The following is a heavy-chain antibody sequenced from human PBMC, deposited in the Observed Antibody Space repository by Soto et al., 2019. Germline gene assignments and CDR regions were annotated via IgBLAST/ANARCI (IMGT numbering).Heavy chain of an antibody. J-gene: IGHJ4*02. D-gene: IGHD3-10*01. Sequence: QVQLVQSGAEVKKPGASVKVSCKSSGYTFTSYDITWVRQAPGQGLEWMGWVSAYNGNTNYAQKVQGRVSMTKDTSTSTVYTQLRSRRADDTAMYYCAREWGGFDYWGQGTLVTVSS. V-gene: IGHV1-18*01. CDR2: VSAYNGNT. CDR1: GYTFTSYD. CDR3: AREWGGFDY.